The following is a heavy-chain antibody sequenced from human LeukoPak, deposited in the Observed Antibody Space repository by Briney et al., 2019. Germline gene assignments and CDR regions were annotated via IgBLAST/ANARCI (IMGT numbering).Heavy chain of an antibody. CDR3: ARSPVLRFLESLYGMDV. CDR1: GFTFSSYS. CDR2: ISSSSYI. Sequence: GGSLRLSCAASGFTFSSYSMNWVRQAPGKGLEWVSSISSSSYIYYADSVKGRFTISRDNAKNSLYLQMNSLRAEDTAVYYCARSPVLRFLESLYGMDVWGQGTTVTVSS. V-gene: IGHV3-21*01. J-gene: IGHJ6*02. D-gene: IGHD3-3*01.